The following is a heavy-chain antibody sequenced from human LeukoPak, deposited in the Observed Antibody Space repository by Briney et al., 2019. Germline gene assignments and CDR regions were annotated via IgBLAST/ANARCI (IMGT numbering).Heavy chain of an antibody. V-gene: IGHV3-11*05. CDR1: GFTFSDFY. D-gene: IGHD4-17*01. Sequence: GGSLRLSCAASGFTFSDFYMTWIRQAPGKGLELLSYISGSAHDVNYIDSVRGRFTISRDNSKNTLYLQMNSLRAEDTAVYYCAKGINDYGDYDFDYWGQGTLVTVSS. CDR3: AKGINDYGDYDFDY. CDR2: ISGSAHDV. J-gene: IGHJ4*02.